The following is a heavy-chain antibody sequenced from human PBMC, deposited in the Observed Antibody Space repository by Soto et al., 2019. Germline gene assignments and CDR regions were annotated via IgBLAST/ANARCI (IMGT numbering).Heavy chain of an antibody. D-gene: IGHD2-8*02. J-gene: IGHJ4*02. CDR1: AFSLSTSGVG. Sequence: QITLKESGPTLVKPTQTLTLTCTFSAFSLSTSGVGVGWIRQPPGKALEWLTFIYWDDDKRYSPSLKSRTTITKDTSKNQVVLTMTNMDPVDTATYYCARLVAAGITYYFDSWGQGTLVTVSS. V-gene: IGHV2-5*02. CDR3: ARLVAAGITYYFDS. CDR2: IYWDDDK.